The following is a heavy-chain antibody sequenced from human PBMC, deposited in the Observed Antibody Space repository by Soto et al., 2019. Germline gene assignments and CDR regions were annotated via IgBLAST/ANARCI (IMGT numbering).Heavy chain of an antibody. CDR1: GGTFSSYA. CDR2: IIPIFGTA. D-gene: IGHD5-12*01. V-gene: IGHV1-69*12. Sequence: QVQLVQSGAEVKKPGSSVKVSCKASGGTFSSYAISWVRQAPGQGLEWMGGIIPIFGTANYAQKFQGRVTITADESTSTAYKELSSLRSEDTAVYYCASRDGYNSRHAFDIWGQGTMVTVSS. J-gene: IGHJ3*02. CDR3: ASRDGYNSRHAFDI.